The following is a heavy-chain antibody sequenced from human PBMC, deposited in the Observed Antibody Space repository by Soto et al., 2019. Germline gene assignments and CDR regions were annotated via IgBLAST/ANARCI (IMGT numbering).Heavy chain of an antibody. V-gene: IGHV1-18*01. CDR2: INTYNGNT. J-gene: IGHJ4*02. CDR1: GYTFANYG. D-gene: IGHD2-15*01. Sequence: QVQLVQSGAEVKKPGASVKVSCKASGYTFANYGVSWVRQAPGQGLEWMGWINTYNGNTNYAQKLHGRVTMTTDTSTSTAYMELRSLRSDDTAVYYCAKVQEKWSKFFDYWGQGTLVTVSS. CDR3: AKVQEKWSKFFDY.